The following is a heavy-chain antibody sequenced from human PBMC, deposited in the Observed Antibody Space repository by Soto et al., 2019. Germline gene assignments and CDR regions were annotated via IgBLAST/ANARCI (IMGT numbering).Heavy chain of an antibody. D-gene: IGHD2-15*01. Sequence: QITLKESGPTLVKPTQTLTLTCTFSGFSLSTSGVGVAWIRQPPGKALEWLALIYWDDDKRYRPSLETRLTITKDPAKNQVVLTMTNVASVETATYYCAYLPCSGGSCDWFSYSGMDVWGQGTTVIVSS. V-gene: IGHV2-5*02. CDR1: GFSLSTSGVG. J-gene: IGHJ6*02. CDR2: IYWDDDK. CDR3: AYLPCSGGSCDWFSYSGMDV.